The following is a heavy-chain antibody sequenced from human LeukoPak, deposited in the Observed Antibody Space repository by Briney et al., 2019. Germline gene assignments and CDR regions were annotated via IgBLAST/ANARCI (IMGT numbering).Heavy chain of an antibody. D-gene: IGHD1-26*01. V-gene: IGHV4-59*08. Sequence: SETLSLTCTVSGGSISNYYWSWIRQPPGKGLEWIGFIYDRGSTNYNPSLQSRVTISLDASKNQFSLKLRSVTAADTAVYYCASGTYYYFDFWGQGTLVTVSS. CDR2: IYDRGST. J-gene: IGHJ4*02. CDR1: GGSISNYY. CDR3: ASGTYYYFDF.